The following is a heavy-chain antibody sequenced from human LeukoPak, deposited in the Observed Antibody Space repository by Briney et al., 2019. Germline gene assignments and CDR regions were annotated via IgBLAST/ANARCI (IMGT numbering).Heavy chain of an antibody. J-gene: IGHJ3*02. CDR3: AKDPNGDYVGTFDM. CDR1: GYTLTELS. D-gene: IGHD4-17*01. Sequence: ASVKVSCKVSGYTLTELSMHWVRQAPGKGLEWMRGFDPEDGETICAQKFQGRVTMTEDTSTDTAYMELSSLRSEDTAVYYCAKDPNGDYVGTFDMWGQGTMVTVSS. V-gene: IGHV1-24*01. CDR2: FDPEDGET.